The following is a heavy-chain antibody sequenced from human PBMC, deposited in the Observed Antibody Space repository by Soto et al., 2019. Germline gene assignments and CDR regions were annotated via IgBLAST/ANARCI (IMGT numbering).Heavy chain of an antibody. Sequence: ASVKVSCKAPADTFTSYYIHWVRQAPGHGLEWMGIINPNGGSTRFAQTFQGRITMTTDTSTSTVYMELRSLRSDDTAVYYCARLSGYSYGEPYFDYWGQGTLVTVSS. J-gene: IGHJ4*02. V-gene: IGHV1-46*01. CDR3: ARLSGYSYGEPYFDY. D-gene: IGHD5-18*01. CDR1: ADTFTSYY. CDR2: INPNGGST.